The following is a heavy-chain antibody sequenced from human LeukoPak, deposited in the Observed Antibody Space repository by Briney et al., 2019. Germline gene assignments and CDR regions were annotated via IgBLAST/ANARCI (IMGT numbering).Heavy chain of an antibody. V-gene: IGHV3-23*01. CDR3: AKDKYYYDSSGYSPFDY. CDR2: ISGSVGST. D-gene: IGHD3-22*01. J-gene: IGHJ4*02. CDR1: GFTFSNYA. Sequence: PGGSLRLSCAASGFTFSNYAMSWVRQAPGKGLEWVSVISGSVGSTYYADSVKGRFTISRDNSKNTLYLQMNSLRAEDTAVYYCAKDKYYYDSSGYSPFDYWGQGTLVTVSS.